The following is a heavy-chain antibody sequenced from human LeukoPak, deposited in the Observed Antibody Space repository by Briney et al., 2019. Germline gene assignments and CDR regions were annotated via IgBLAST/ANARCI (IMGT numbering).Heavy chain of an antibody. CDR3: ARRFRRSKLVVVAARMGTQSNNWFDP. CDR1: GGSSTVYS. CDR2: INHSVSP. Sequence: TLSPTCALYGGSSTVYSSGWISHPPRGGLGWDGEINHSVSPTNHPSPKSRVTISVDTSKNQSSLKLSSVTAADTAVYYCARRFRRSKLVVVAARMGTQSNNWFDPWGQGTLVTVSS. V-gene: IGHV4-34*01. J-gene: IGHJ5*02. D-gene: IGHD2-15*01.